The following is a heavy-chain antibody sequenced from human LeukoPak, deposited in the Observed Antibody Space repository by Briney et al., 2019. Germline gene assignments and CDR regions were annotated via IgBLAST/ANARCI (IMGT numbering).Heavy chain of an antibody. D-gene: IGHD3-9*01. V-gene: IGHV4-59*01. CDR2: IYYSGST. CDR1: GGSISSYY. Sequence: SETLSLTCTVSGGSISSYYWSWIRQPPGKGLEWIGYIYYSGSTNYNPSLKSRVTISVDTSKNQFSLKLSSVTAADTAVYYCARADSLQVLFGYWGQGTLVTVSS. CDR3: ARADSLQVLFGY. J-gene: IGHJ4*02.